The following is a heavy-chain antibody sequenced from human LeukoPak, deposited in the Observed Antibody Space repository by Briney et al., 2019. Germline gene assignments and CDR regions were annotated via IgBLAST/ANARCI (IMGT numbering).Heavy chain of an antibody. CDR1: GFTFSSYA. J-gene: IGHJ4*02. D-gene: IGHD3-10*01. Sequence: GGSLRLSCAASGFTFSSYAMTWVRQAPGKGLEWVSGISRSGGGTSYADSVKGRFTISRDSSENTLYLQMNSLRAEDTAVYYCARGGSGSPDYWGQGTLVTVSS. V-gene: IGHV3-23*01. CDR2: ISRSGGGT. CDR3: ARGGSGSPDY.